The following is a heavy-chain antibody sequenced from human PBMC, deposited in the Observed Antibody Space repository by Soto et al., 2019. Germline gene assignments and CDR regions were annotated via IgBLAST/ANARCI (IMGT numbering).Heavy chain of an antibody. CDR1: GYTFTSYY. V-gene: IGHV1-8*01. Sequence: ASVKVSCKASGYTFTSYYINWVRQATGQGLEWMGWMNPNSGNTFYAQKFQGRVTMTRNTSISTAYMELSSLRSEDTAVYYCARGRYCSGGSCYRGYYYYYGMDVWGQGTTVTVSS. D-gene: IGHD2-15*01. CDR2: MNPNSGNT. CDR3: ARGRYCSGGSCYRGYYYYYGMDV. J-gene: IGHJ6*02.